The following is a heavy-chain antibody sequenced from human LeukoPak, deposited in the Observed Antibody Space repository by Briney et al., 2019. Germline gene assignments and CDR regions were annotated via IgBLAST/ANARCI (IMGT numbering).Heavy chain of an antibody. J-gene: IGHJ6*02. D-gene: IGHD6-13*01. CDR3: ASSSSWTPYYYYGMDV. CDR2: IYTSGST. Sequence: ETSETLSLTCTVSGGSISSYYWSWIRQPAGKGLEWIGRIYTSGSTNYNPSLKSRVTMSVDTSKNQFSLKLSSVTAADTAVYYCASSSSWTPYYYYGMDVWGQGTTVTVSS. V-gene: IGHV4-4*07. CDR1: GGSISSYY.